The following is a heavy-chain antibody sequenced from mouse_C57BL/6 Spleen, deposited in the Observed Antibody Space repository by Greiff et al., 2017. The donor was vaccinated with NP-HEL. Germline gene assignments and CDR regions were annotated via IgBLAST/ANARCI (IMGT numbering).Heavy chain of an antibody. Sequence: EVQLQQSGAELVRPGASVKLSCTASGFNIKDDYMHWVKQRPEQGLEWIGWIDPENGDTKYASKFQGKATITADTSSNTAYLQLSSLTSEDTAVYYCTNVISTTVVEKYWGQGTTLTVSS. V-gene: IGHV14-4*01. J-gene: IGHJ2*01. CDR3: TNVISTTVVEKY. CDR2: IDPENGDT. CDR1: GFNIKDDY. D-gene: IGHD1-1*01.